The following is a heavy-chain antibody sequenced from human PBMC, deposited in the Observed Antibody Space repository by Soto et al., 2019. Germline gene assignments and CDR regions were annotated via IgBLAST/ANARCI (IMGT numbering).Heavy chain of an antibody. CDR1: GGTFSSYA. J-gene: IGHJ6*02. V-gene: IGHV1-69*01. D-gene: IGHD5-18*01. Sequence: QVQLVQSGAEVKKPGSSVKVSCKASGGTFSSYAISWVRQAPGQGLEWMGGIIPIFGTANYAQKFQGRVRITADESTSTAYMELSSLRSEDTAVYYCARGRVDTARNYYYYGMDVWGQGTTVTVSS. CDR2: IIPIFGTA. CDR3: ARGRVDTARNYYYYGMDV.